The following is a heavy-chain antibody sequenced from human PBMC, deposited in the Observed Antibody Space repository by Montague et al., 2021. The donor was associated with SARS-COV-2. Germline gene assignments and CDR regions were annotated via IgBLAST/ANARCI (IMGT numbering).Heavy chain of an antibody. Sequence: SETLSLTCTVSGGSISSSCYYWVWIRQPPGKGLEWIVSLYYSASTYYNPSRKVRVTISVDTSQHQLSLRLTSVTAAAAAECYCARVGSSGLYASGYLDYWGQGTLVTVSS. CDR2: LYYSAST. V-gene: IGHV4-39*07. CDR3: ARVGSSGLYASGYLDY. CDR1: GGSISSSCYY. D-gene: IGHD6-19*01. J-gene: IGHJ4*01.